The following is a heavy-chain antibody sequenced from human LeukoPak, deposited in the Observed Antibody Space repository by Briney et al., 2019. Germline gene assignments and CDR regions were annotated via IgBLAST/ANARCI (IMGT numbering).Heavy chain of an antibody. V-gene: IGHV4-34*01. CDR1: GGIFNGYY. D-gene: IGHD6-13*01. CDR2: INRSGTT. Sequence: SETLSLTCTVYGGIFNGYYWSWIRQPPGKGLEWIGEINRSGTTNYNPTLKSRVTISVDTSKNQFSLKLSSVTAADTAVYYCARDRQGSSWSTCGMDVWGQGTTVTVSS. J-gene: IGHJ6*02. CDR3: ARDRQGSSWSTCGMDV.